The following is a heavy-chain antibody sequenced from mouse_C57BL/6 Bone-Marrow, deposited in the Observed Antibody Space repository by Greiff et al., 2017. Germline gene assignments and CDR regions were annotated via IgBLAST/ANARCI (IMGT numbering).Heavy chain of an antibody. V-gene: IGHV1-82*01. CDR1: GYAFSSSW. CDR3: ARNTYYGSDY. J-gene: IGHJ2*01. Sequence: VQLQQSGPELVKPGASVKISCKASGYAFSSSWMNWVKQRPGKGLEWIGRIYPGDGDTNYNGKFKGKATLTADKSSSTAYMQLSSLTSEDSAVSICARNTYYGSDYWGQGTTLTVSS. D-gene: IGHD1-1*01. CDR2: IYPGDGDT.